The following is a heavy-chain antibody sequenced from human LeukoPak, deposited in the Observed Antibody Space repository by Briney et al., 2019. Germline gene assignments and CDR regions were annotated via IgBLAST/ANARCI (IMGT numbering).Heavy chain of an antibody. CDR2: INPNNGDT. CDR3: ARDRGRAMGVDY. Sequence: ASVKVSCKASGYTFTGYYMHWVRQAPGQGLEWMGWINPNNGDTNYAQKFQGRVTMTRDTSISTAYMELSRLRSDDTAMYYCARDRGRAMGVDYWGQGTLVTVSS. V-gene: IGHV1-2*02. CDR1: GYTFTGYY. J-gene: IGHJ4*02. D-gene: IGHD3-16*01.